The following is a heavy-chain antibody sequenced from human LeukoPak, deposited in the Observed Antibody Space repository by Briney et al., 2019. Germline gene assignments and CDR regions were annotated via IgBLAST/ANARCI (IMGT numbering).Heavy chain of an antibody. Sequence: SGTLSLTCAVSGGSISSSYWWSWVRQPPGKGLEWIGEVYHSGSTNYNPSLKSRVTISVDTSKNQFSLKLSSVTAADTAVYYCARELAAAGTLNWFDPWGQGTLVTVSS. V-gene: IGHV4-4*02. J-gene: IGHJ5*02. D-gene: IGHD6-13*01. CDR2: VYHSGST. CDR1: GGSISSSYW. CDR3: ARELAAAGTLNWFDP.